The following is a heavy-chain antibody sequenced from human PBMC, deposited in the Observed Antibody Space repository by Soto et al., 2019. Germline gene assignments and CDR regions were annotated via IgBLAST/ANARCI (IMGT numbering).Heavy chain of an antibody. Sequence: GASVKVSCKASGYIFTDYCLHWVRQAPGQGLEWMGWINPKSGGTSYAQKFQGWVTMTWDTSIRTAYMDLSRLTSDDTAVYYCARADYDFNGYFQNWGQGTLVTVSS. D-gene: IGHD3-16*01. CDR2: INPKSGGT. J-gene: IGHJ1*01. V-gene: IGHV1-2*04. CDR1: GYIFTDYC. CDR3: ARADYDFNGYFQN.